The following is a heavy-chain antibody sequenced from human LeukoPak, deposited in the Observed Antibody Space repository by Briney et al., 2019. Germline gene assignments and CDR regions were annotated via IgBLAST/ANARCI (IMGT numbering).Heavy chain of an antibody. CDR2: INHSGST. CDR1: GGSISSGDYY. J-gene: IGHJ4*02. D-gene: IGHD5-12*01. CDR3: ARDLCGYSGYDACLYFDY. V-gene: IGHV4-39*07. Sequence: PSETLSLTCTVSGGSISSGDYYWSWIRQPPGKGLEWIGEINHSGSTNYNPSLKSRVTISVDTSKNQFSLKLSSVTAADTAVYYCARDLCGYSGYDACLYFDYWGQGTLVTVSS.